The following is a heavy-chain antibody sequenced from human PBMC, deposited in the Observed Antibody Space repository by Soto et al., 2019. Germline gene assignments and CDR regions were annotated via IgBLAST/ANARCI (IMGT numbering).Heavy chain of an antibody. Sequence: GGSLRLSCAASGFTFSSYAMHWVRQSPGKGLEWVSGIRSSGVSTYYADSVKGRFAISRDNSKNTLYLQMSSLRAEDTAVYYCAKDRSAAASYGMDVWGQGTTVTVSS. D-gene: IGHD6-13*01. CDR2: IRSSGVST. V-gene: IGHV3-23*01. CDR1: GFTFSSYA. J-gene: IGHJ6*02. CDR3: AKDRSAAASYGMDV.